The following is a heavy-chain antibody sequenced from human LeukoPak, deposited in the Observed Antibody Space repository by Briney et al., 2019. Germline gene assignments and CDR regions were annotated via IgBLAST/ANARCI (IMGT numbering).Heavy chain of an antibody. J-gene: IGHJ4*02. CDR2: INHSGST. CDR3: ARDTHSSGYYSYYFDY. CDR1: GGSFSGYY. Sequence: SETLSLTCAVYGGSFSGYYWSWIRQPPGKGLEWIGEINHSGSTNYNPSLKSRVTISVDTSKNQFSLKLDSVTAADTAVYFCARDTHSSGYYSYYFDYWGQGTLVTVSS. D-gene: IGHD3-22*01. V-gene: IGHV4-34*01.